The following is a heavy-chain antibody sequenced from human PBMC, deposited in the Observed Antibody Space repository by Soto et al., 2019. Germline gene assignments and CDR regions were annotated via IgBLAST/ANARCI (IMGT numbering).Heavy chain of an antibody. Sequence: QIQLVESGGGLVKPGGSLRLSCAASGFSFSDHYMSWIRQAPGKGLEWLSYISPRSNYRKYADSVKGRHTISRDNAKNSLFLQMNSLRAEDTGGYYCVRGGGGGQFDSWGQGTLVTVSS. V-gene: IGHV3-11*05. CDR1: GFSFSDHY. CDR3: VRGGGGGQFDS. CDR2: ISPRSNYR. J-gene: IGHJ4*02. D-gene: IGHD2-21*01.